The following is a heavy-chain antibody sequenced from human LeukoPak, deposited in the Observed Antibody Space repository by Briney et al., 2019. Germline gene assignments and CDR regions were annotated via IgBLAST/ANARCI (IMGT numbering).Heavy chain of an antibody. CDR3: AKVGYGGVQLWLDY. Sequence: GGSLRLSCAASGFTFSSYAMSWVRQAPRKGLEWVSAISGSGGSTYYADSVKGRFTISRDNSKNTLYLQMNSLRAEDTAVYYCAKVGYGGVQLWLDYWGQGTLVTVSS. J-gene: IGHJ4*02. V-gene: IGHV3-23*01. CDR1: GFTFSSYA. D-gene: IGHD5-18*01. CDR2: ISGSGGST.